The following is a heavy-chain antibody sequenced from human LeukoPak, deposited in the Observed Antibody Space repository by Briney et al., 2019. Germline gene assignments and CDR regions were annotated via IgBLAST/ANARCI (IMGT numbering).Heavy chain of an antibody. V-gene: IGHV4-59*01. J-gene: IGHJ5*02. CDR1: GGSISSYY. Sequence: SETLSLTCTVSGGSISSYYWSWIRQPPGKGLEWIGYIYYSGSTNYNPSLKSRVTISVDTSKNQFSLKLSSVTAADTAVYYCARDRSGSWPSNWFDPWGQGTLVTVSS. CDR3: ARDRSGSWPSNWFDP. D-gene: IGHD6-13*01. CDR2: IYYSGST.